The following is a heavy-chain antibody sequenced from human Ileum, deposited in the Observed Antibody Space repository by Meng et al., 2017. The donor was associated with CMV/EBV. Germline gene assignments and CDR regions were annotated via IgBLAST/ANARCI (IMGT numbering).Heavy chain of an antibody. J-gene: IGHJ4*02. D-gene: IGHD5-24*01. V-gene: IGHV4-34*01. CDR1: GGSFSGYY. CDR3: ASTGWLQLPGDY. Sequence: QGQLQQWGAGLLKPSETLSLTCAGYGGSFSGYYWSWIRQPPGKGLEWIGEINHSGSTNYNPSLKSRVTISVDTSKNQFSLKLSSVTAADTAVYYCASTGWLQLPGDYWGQGTLVTVSS. CDR2: INHSGST.